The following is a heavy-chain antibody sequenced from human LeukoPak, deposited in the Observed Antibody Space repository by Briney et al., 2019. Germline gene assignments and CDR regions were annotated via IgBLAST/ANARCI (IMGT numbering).Heavy chain of an antibody. CDR3: AKERDLLRATYYFDC. D-gene: IGHD2-15*01. CDR1: GFTFSSYS. V-gene: IGHV3-21*01. CDR2: ISSSSSYI. J-gene: IGHJ4*02. Sequence: GGSLRLSCAASGFTFSSYSMNWVRQAPGKGLEWVSSISSSSSYIYYADSLKGRFTISRDNSKNTLYLQMTSLRVEDTALYYCAKERDLLRATYYFDCWGQGTLVTVSS.